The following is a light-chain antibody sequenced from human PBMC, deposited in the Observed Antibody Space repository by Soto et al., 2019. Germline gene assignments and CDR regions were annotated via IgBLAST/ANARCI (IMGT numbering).Light chain of an antibody. V-gene: IGKV3-11*01. CDR2: DAS. J-gene: IGKJ1*01. Sequence: EIVLTQSPATLSLSPGERATLSCRASHNINSYLAWYQQKPGQAPRLLIYDASNRATGIPARFSGSGSGTDFTPTISSLEPEDFAVYYCQQRSNWWTFGQGTKVEIK. CDR3: QQRSNWWT. CDR1: HNINSY.